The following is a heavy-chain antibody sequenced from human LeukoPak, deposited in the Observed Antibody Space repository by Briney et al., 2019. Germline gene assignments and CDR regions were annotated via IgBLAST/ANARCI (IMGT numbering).Heavy chain of an antibody. CDR1: GVTVNANY. D-gene: IGHD6-13*01. J-gene: IGHJ4*02. CDR3: AKDIAAAGFDY. Sequence: GGSLRLSCAASGVTVNANYMSWVRQAPGKGLEWVAFIRYDGSNKYYADSVKGRFTISRDNSKNTLYLQMNSLRAEDTAVYYCAKDIAAAGFDYWGQGTLVAVSS. CDR2: IRYDGSNK. V-gene: IGHV3-30*02.